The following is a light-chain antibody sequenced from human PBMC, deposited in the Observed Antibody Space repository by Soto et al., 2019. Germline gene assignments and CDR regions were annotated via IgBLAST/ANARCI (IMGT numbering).Light chain of an antibody. CDR1: SSDVGGYNY. Sequence: QSALIQPPSVSGSPGQSVTISYTGTSSDVGGYNYVSWYQQHPGKAPKLMIYEVNKRPSGVPDRFSGSKSGNTASLTVSGLQAEDEADYYCSSYAGSSNVFGTGTKLTVL. V-gene: IGLV2-8*01. CDR3: SSYAGSSNV. J-gene: IGLJ1*01. CDR2: EVN.